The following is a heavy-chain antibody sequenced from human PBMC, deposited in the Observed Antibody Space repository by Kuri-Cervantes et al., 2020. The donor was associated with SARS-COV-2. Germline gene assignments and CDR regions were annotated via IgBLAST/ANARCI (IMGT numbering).Heavy chain of an antibody. CDR2: IGTAGDT. Sequence: LSLTCAACGFTFSSYDVHWVRQATGKGLDWVSAIGTAGDTYYPGSVKGRFTISRDNSKNTLYLQMNSLRADDTAVYYCAREIIVVVPAAPTENWFDPWGQGTLVTVSS. D-gene: IGHD2-2*01. CDR1: GFTFSSYD. J-gene: IGHJ5*02. V-gene: IGHV3-13*01. CDR3: AREIIVVVPAAPTENWFDP.